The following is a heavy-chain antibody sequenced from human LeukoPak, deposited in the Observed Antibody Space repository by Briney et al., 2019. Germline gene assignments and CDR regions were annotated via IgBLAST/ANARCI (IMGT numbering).Heavy chain of an antibody. V-gene: IGHV4-39*01. J-gene: IGHJ4*02. CDR2: IYYSGST. CDR3: ARPRGWFGELGYFDY. CDR1: GGSISSSSYY. D-gene: IGHD3-10*01. Sequence: SETLSLTCTVSGGSISSSSYYWGWIRQPPGTGLEWIGSIYYSGSTYYNPPLKSRVTISVDTSKNQFSLKLSSVTAADTAVYYCARPRGWFGELGYFDYWGQGTLVTVSS.